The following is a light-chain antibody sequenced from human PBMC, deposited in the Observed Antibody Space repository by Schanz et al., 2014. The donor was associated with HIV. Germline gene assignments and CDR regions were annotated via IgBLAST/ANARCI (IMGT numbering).Light chain of an antibody. Sequence: IQLTQSPSSLSAFVGDRVTITCRASQGISSYLAWYQQKPGKAPKLLISGASNLQSGVPSRFSGSGSGTDFTLTINSLQPEDFATYYCQQANDFPPLTFGGGTKVDIK. CDR2: GAS. J-gene: IGKJ4*01. V-gene: IGKV1-9*01. CDR3: QQANDFPPLT. CDR1: QGISSY.